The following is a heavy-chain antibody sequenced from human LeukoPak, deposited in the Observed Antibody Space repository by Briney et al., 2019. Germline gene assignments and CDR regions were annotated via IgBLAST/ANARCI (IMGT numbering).Heavy chain of an antibody. Sequence: SETLSLTCAVYGGSFSGYYWGWIRQPPGKGLEWIGSIYYSGSTYYNPSLESRVTISVDTSKNQFSLKLSSVTAADTAVYYCAASWVVTASTYWGQGTLVTVSS. D-gene: IGHD2-21*02. CDR2: IYYSGST. CDR3: AASWVVTASTY. J-gene: IGHJ4*02. CDR1: GGSFSGYY. V-gene: IGHV4-34*01.